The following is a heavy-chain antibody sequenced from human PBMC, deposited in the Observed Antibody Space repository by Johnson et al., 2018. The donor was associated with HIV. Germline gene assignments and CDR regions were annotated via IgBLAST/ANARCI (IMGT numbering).Heavy chain of an antibody. J-gene: IGHJ3*01. V-gene: IGHV3-9*01. Sequence: VQLVESGGGVVRPGRSLRLSCAASGFTFSSYAMHWVRQVPGKGLEWVAGIGWNGLTIGYVDSVKGRFTISRNAATNSLYLRMDSLRTEDTAFYYCVKDRNYGSYLLFFDVWGKGTMVTVSS. CDR1: GFTFSSYA. CDR2: IGWNGLTI. D-gene: IGHD3-16*01. CDR3: VKDRNYGSYLLFFDV.